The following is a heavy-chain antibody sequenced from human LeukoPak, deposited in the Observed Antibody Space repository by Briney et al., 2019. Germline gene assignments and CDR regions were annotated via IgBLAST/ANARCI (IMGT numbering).Heavy chain of an antibody. CDR1: GFIFTDYG. J-gene: IGHJ5*02. CDR3: ATTKSAMVSCFDP. Sequence: ASVKVSCKASGFIFTDYGISWVRQAPGQGLEWMGWISAKNGNTNYVQKLQGRVTMTIHTSMTTAYMELRSLRYDDTAVYYCATTKSAMVSCFDPWGQGTLVTVSS. CDR2: ISAKNGNT. D-gene: IGHD5-18*01. V-gene: IGHV1-18*01.